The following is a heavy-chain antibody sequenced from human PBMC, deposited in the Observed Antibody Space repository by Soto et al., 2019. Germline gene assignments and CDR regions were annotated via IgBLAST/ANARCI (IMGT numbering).Heavy chain of an antibody. J-gene: IGHJ5*02. V-gene: IGHV2-5*02. CDR3: AHISSISTTDCFDA. CDR2: IYWDDDK. CDR1: GFSLSTTGVG. D-gene: IGHD2-2*01. Sequence: QITLKESGPTLVKPTQTLTLTCTFSGFSLSTTGVGVGWIRQPPGKALEWLALIYWDDDKRYSPSLKTRLTITRDTARNQVALTLTNMDPVDTATNYCAHISSISTTDCFDAWGQGALVTVYS.